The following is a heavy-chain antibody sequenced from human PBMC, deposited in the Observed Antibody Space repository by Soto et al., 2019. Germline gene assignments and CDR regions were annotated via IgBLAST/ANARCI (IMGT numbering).Heavy chain of an antibody. CDR3: ARGVLLDY. V-gene: IGHV4-30-2*01. CDR1: GGSISSGGYS. D-gene: IGHD3-10*01. CDR2: IYHSGST. J-gene: IGHJ4*02. Sequence: SETLSLTSAVSGGSISSGGYSWSWIRQPPGKGLEWIGYIYHSGSTYYNPSLKSRVTISVDRSKNQFSLKPSSVTAADTAVYYCARGVLLDYWGQGTLVTVSS.